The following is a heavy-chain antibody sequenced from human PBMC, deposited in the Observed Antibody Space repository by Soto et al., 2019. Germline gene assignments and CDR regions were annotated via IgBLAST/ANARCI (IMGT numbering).Heavy chain of an antibody. D-gene: IGHD5-12*01. J-gene: IGHJ4*02. V-gene: IGHV3-33*01. Sequence: GGSLRLSCAASGFTFSLYGMHWVRQAPGKGLEWVAVIWNDGSEKNYADSVKGRFTLSGDSSKNTLYLEMNSLRVEDTAVYYCARVVHNGYDLDFDYWGQATLVTVSS. CDR2: IWNDGSEK. CDR3: ARVVHNGYDLDFDY. CDR1: GFTFSLYG.